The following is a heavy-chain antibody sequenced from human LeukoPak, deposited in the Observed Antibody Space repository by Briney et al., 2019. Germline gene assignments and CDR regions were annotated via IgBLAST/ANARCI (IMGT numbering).Heavy chain of an antibody. CDR1: GFAFSTYG. Sequence: PGGSLRLSCTASGFAFSTYGMNWVRQAPGKGLEWVSYISSSNTIYYADSVKGRFTISRDNAKNSLYLQMTSLRADDTAVYYCARYSGSYYYPPAWDLWGQGTLVTVSS. CDR2: ISSSNTI. V-gene: IGHV3-48*01. D-gene: IGHD1-26*01. J-gene: IGHJ4*02. CDR3: ARYSGSYYYPPAWDL.